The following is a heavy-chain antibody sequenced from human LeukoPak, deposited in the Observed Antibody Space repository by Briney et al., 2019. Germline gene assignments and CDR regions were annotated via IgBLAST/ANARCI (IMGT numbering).Heavy chain of an antibody. D-gene: IGHD3-3*01. J-gene: IGHJ4*02. Sequence: SVKVSCKASRGTFSSYAISWVRQAPGQGLEWMGGIIPIFGTANYAQKFQGRVTITADESTSTAYMELSSLRSEDTAVYYCARVGFWSGYYWDYWGQGTLVTVSS. CDR3: ARVGFWSGYYWDY. CDR2: IIPIFGTA. V-gene: IGHV1-69*01. CDR1: RGTFSSYA.